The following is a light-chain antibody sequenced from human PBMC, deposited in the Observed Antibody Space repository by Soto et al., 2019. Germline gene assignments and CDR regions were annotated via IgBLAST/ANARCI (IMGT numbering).Light chain of an antibody. CDR2: DAS. Sequence: DIPMTQSPSSLSASVGDRVTITCQASQDISNYLNWYQQKPAKAPKLLIYDASNLETGVPSRFSGSGSGTDFTFTISSLQPEDIATYFCQQYDNLPTITFGQGTRLEIK. CDR3: QQYDNLPTIT. CDR1: QDISNY. V-gene: IGKV1-33*01. J-gene: IGKJ5*01.